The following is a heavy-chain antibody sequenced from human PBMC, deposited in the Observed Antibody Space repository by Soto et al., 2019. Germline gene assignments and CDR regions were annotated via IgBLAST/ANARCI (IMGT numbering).Heavy chain of an antibody. Sequence: GASVKVSCKASGYTFTSYGISWVRQAPGQGLEWMGWISAYNGNTNYAQKLQGRVTMTTDTSTSTAYMELRSLRSDDTAVYYCARDPPVVGATSWFDPWGQGTLVTVSS. D-gene: IGHD1-26*01. CDR3: ARDPPVVGATSWFDP. V-gene: IGHV1-18*01. CDR1: GYTFTSYG. J-gene: IGHJ5*02. CDR2: ISAYNGNT.